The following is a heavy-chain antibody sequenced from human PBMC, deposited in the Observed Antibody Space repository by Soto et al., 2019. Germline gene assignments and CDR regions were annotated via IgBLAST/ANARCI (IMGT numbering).Heavy chain of an antibody. J-gene: IGHJ6*02. Sequence: QVQLQEAGPGLLKPSQTLSITCSVSSGSMNSGGYYWSWIRQHPAKGLAWIGYIYYNGDTYDNPSLKSRVTISVDTSRNHFSLTLTSVTAAYTAVDYWARRGGSSSVYYYYAMDVWGQGTTVTVSS. D-gene: IGHD6-6*01. CDR2: IYYNGDT. CDR3: ARRGGSSSVYYYYAMDV. V-gene: IGHV4-31*03. CDR1: SGSMNSGGYY.